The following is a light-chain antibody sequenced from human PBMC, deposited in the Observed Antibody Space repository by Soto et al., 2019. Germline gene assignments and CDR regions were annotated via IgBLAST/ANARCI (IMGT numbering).Light chain of an antibody. CDR3: CSYAGSHTWV. Sequence: QSVLTQPAAVSGSPGQSITISCTGTANNYVSWYQQPPGTAPKLMIYEVSNRPSGVPDRFSGSKSGNTASLTISGLQAEDEADYYCCSYAGSHTWVFGTGTKVTVL. J-gene: IGLJ1*01. CDR2: EVS. V-gene: IGLV2-11*01. CDR1: ANNY.